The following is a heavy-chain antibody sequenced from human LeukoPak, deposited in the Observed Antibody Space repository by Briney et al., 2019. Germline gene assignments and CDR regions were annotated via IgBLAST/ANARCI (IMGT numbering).Heavy chain of an antibody. CDR1: GFTFTSYW. J-gene: IGHJ5*02. V-gene: IGHV3-74*01. CDR3: ARAKGSWYIPWFDP. Sequence: GGSLRLSCAASGFTFTSYWMHWVRQAPGKGLVWLSRINSDGTITSYADSLEGRFTISRDNAKNTVYLQMNSLRAEDTAVYYCARAKGSWYIPWFDPWGQGTLVTVSS. D-gene: IGHD6-13*01. CDR2: INSDGTIT.